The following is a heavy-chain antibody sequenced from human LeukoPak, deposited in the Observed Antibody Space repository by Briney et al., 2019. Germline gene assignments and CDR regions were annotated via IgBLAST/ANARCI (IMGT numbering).Heavy chain of an antibody. Sequence: GGSLRLSCAASGFTVSSNYMSWVRQAPGKGLEWVANIKQDGSEKYYVDSVKGRFTISRDNAKNSLYLQMNSLRAEDTAVYYRAREHPYYFDYWGQGTLVTVSS. J-gene: IGHJ4*02. CDR2: IKQDGSEK. V-gene: IGHV3-7*01. CDR1: GFTVSSNY. CDR3: AREHPYYFDY.